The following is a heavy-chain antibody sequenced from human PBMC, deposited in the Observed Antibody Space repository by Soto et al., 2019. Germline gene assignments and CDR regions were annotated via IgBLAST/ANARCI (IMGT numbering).Heavy chain of an antibody. CDR3: ARVPNDSSGFHFDY. D-gene: IGHD3-22*01. CDR2: IYSGGST. Sequence: EVQLVESGGGLIQPGGSLRLSCAASGFTVSSNYMSWVRQAPGKGLEWVSVIYSGGSTYYADSVKGRFTISRDNSKNTVYLQMNSLRAEDTAVYYCARVPNDSSGFHFDYWGQGTLVTVSS. CDR1: GFTVSSNY. V-gene: IGHV3-53*01. J-gene: IGHJ4*02.